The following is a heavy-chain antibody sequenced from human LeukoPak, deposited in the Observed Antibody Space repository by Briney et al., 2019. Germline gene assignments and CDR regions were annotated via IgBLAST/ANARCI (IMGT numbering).Heavy chain of an antibody. J-gene: IGHJ5*02. CDR3: AREYPNSGATYSSGWYNP. CDR1: GGSFSGYY. D-gene: IGHD6-19*01. CDR2: INHSGST. V-gene: IGHV4-34*01. Sequence: PSETLSLTCAVYGGSFSGYYWSWIRQPPGKGLEWIGEINHSGSTNYNPSLKSRVTISVDTSKNQFSLKLSSVTAADTAVYYRAREYPNSGATYSSGWYNPWGQGTLVTVSS.